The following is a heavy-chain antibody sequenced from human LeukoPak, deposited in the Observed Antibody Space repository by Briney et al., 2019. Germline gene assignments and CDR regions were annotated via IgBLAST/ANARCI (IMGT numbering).Heavy chain of an antibody. V-gene: IGHV3-23*01. Sequence: GGSLRLSCAASGFTFSSYAMSWVRQAPRKGLEWVSAISGSGGSTYYADSVKGRFTISRDNSKNTPYLQMNSLRAEDTAVYYCAKCSIAAAGTRTRVLWWYFDLWGRGTLVTVSS. J-gene: IGHJ2*01. CDR1: GFTFSSYA. CDR2: ISGSGGST. CDR3: AKCSIAAAGTRTRVLWWYFDL. D-gene: IGHD6-13*01.